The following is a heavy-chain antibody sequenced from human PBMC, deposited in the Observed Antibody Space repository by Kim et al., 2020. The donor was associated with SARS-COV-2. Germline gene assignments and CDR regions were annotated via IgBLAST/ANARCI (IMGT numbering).Heavy chain of an antibody. J-gene: IGHJ6*02. CDR3: ARGAYSNPLYYYYYGMDV. D-gene: IGHD4-4*01. V-gene: IGHV3-13*01. Sequence: KGRFTISRENAKNSLYLQMNSLRAGDTAVYYCARGAYSNPLYYYYYGMDVWGQGTTVTVSS.